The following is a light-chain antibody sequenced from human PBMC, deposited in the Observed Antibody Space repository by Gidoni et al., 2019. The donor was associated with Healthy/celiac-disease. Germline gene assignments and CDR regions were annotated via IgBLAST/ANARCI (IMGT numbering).Light chain of an antibody. CDR1: QSRLHSDGETY. Sequence: DIVMTQTPLSLSVTPGQPASISCKSGQSRLHSDGETYLYWYLQNPGQSPQLLIYSVSSRFSGVPDRFSGSGSGTDFTLNISRVEAEDVAVFYCMQRIHLPLTFGGGTKVEIK. V-gene: IGKV2-29*02. CDR3: MQRIHLPLT. CDR2: SVS. J-gene: IGKJ4*01.